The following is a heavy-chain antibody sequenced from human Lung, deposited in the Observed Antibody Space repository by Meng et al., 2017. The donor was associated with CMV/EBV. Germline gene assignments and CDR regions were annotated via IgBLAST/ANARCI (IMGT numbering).Heavy chain of an antibody. Sequence: SXTLSLXCTVSGGSINNYYWSWIRQPPGKGLEWIGYIYYSGSTNYNPSLKSRVTISVDTSKNQFSLKLSSVTAADTAVYFCARIYCSSTSCYNDYWGQGTRGT. CDR1: GGSINNYY. CDR3: ARIYCSSTSCYNDY. V-gene: IGHV4-59*01. CDR2: IYYSGST. J-gene: IGHJ4*02. D-gene: IGHD2-2*01.